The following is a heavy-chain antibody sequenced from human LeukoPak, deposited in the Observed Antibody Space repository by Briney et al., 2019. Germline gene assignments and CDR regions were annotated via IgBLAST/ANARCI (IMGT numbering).Heavy chain of an antibody. D-gene: IGHD6-13*01. CDR1: GGSIRSYY. J-gene: IGHJ5*02. Sequence: SETLSLTCTVSGGSIRSYYWSWIRQPAGKGLEWIGRVYSSGSTDYNPSLKSRVTMSVDTSKNQFSLKVTSVTAADTAVYYCARDQSSSYNWFAPWGQGTLVTVSS. CDR3: ARDQSSSYNWFAP. CDR2: VYSSGST. V-gene: IGHV4-4*07.